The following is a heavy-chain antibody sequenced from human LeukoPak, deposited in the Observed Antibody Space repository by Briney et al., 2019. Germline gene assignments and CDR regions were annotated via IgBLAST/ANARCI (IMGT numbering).Heavy chain of an antibody. D-gene: IGHD6-13*01. CDR3: ARGMIAAAENWFDP. V-gene: IGHV1-18*01. CDR1: GYTFTSYG. J-gene: IGHJ5*02. CDR2: ISAYNGNT. Sequence: ASVKVSCEASGYTFTSYGISWVRQAPGQGLEWMGWISAYNGNTNYAQKLQGRVTMTTDTSTSTAYMELRSLRSDDTAVYYCARGMIAAAENWFDPWGQGTLVTVSS.